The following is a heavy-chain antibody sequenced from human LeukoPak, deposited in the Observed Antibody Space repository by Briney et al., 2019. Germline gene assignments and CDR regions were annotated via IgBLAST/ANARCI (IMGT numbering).Heavy chain of an antibody. Sequence: GASVKVSCKASGYTFTRYGISWVRQAPGQGLEWMGGIIPIFGTANYAQKFQGRVTITTDESTSTAYMELSSLRSDDTAVYYCARSMENVLSYYMDVWGQGTKVTGSS. CDR2: IIPIFGTA. CDR3: ARSMENVLSYYMDV. D-gene: IGHD2-8*01. V-gene: IGHV1-69*05. CDR1: GYTFTRYG. J-gene: IGHJ6*03.